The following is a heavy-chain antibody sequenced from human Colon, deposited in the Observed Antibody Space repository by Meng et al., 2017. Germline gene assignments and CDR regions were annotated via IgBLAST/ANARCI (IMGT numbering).Heavy chain of an antibody. CDR3: VRDVNLDWYFDL. D-gene: IGHD1-14*01. CDR1: GTSVSSNIAA. J-gene: IGHJ2*01. CDR2: TYYRSKWYN. V-gene: IGHV6-1*01. Sequence: QVQLQQSGPGLLKPPQTRSPTCAISGTSVSSNIAAWNWIRQSPSGGLEWLGRTYYRSKWYNEYAVSVKSRISITPDTSNNQFSLHLNSVTPEDTAVYYCVRDVNLDWYFDLWGRGTLVTVSS.